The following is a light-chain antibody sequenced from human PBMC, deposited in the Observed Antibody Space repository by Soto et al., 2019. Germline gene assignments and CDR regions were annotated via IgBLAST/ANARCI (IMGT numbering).Light chain of an antibody. CDR1: QGISSW. CDR2: AAS. Sequence: DIQMTQSPSSVSASVGDRVTDTCRASQGISSWLAWYQKKPGKAPKLLIYAASSLQSGVPSRFSGSGSGTDFTLTISSLQPEDCAIYFCQQANSFPITFGQGTRLEIK. J-gene: IGKJ5*01. V-gene: IGKV1-12*01. CDR3: QQANSFPIT.